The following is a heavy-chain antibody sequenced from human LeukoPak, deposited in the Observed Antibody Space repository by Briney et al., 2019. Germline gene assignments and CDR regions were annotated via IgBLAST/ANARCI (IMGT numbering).Heavy chain of an antibody. V-gene: IGHV1-46*01. D-gene: IGHD5-24*01. CDR1: GYTFTSHY. J-gene: IGHJ4*02. Sequence: ASVKVSCKASGYTFTSHYIHCVRQAPGQGLEWMGIINPSAGSTSYAQEFQGRVTMTRDTSTSTVYMELSSLRSEDTAVYYCARDGRDGYNLVHYWGQGTLVTVSS. CDR3: ARDGRDGYNLVHY. CDR2: INPSAGST.